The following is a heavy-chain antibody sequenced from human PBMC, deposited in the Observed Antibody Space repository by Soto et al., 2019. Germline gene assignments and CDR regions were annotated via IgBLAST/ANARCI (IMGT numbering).Heavy chain of an antibody. J-gene: IGHJ4*02. CDR3: AKDGGDSSSWYLDY. Sequence: GGSLRLSCAASGFTFSSYAMSWVRQAPGKGLEWVSAISGSGGSTYYADSVKGRFTISXXXXXXTXYXQXXXLRAXDTAVDYCAKDGGDSSSWYLDYWGQGTLVTVSS. V-gene: IGHV3-23*01. CDR1: GFTFSSYA. CDR2: ISGSGGST. D-gene: IGHD6-13*01.